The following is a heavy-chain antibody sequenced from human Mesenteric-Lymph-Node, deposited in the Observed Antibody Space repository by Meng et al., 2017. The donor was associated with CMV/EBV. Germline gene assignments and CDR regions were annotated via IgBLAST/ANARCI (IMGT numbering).Heavy chain of an antibody. CDR1: GFTFVNYA. D-gene: IGHD2-2*01. CDR3: LADCSSTGCYGNYYGLDV. Sequence: SCTTSGFTFVNYAMSWVRQAPGKGLEWVGFIRSKTYGGTTEYAASVKGRFTISRDDSKNIAYLQMNSLKTEDTAVYYCLADCSSTGCYGNYYGLDVWGQGTTVTVSS. J-gene: IGHJ6*02. CDR2: IRSKTYGGTT. V-gene: IGHV3-49*04.